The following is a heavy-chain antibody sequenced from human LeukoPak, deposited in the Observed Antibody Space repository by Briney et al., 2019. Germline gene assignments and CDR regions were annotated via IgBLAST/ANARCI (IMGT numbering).Heavy chain of an antibody. V-gene: IGHV3-7*01. CDR1: GFTFCTYW. J-gene: IGHJ4*02. CDR3: ARRKFYSAYDPFDY. D-gene: IGHD5-12*01. CDR2: INQDGTAK. Sequence: GGSLRLSCTASGFTFCTYWMSWVRQAPGKGLEWVANINQDGTAKYYVDSVKGRFTVSRDNAKDSLYLQMNSLRAEDTSVYYCARRKFYSAYDPFDYWGQGTLVTVSS.